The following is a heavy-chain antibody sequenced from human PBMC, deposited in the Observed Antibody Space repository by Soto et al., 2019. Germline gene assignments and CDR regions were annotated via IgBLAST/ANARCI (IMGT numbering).Heavy chain of an antibody. CDR2: ISSSSSYI. J-gene: IGHJ6*02. D-gene: IGHD6-19*01. Sequence: EVQLVESGGGLVKPGGALRLSCAASGFTFSSYSMNWVRQAPGKGLEWVSSISSSSSYIYYADSVKGRFTISRDNAKNSLYLQMNSLRVEDRAVYCCARDGDIAVAGTGYYYYGMDVWGQGTTVAVFS. CDR3: ARDGDIAVAGTGYYYYGMDV. CDR1: GFTFSSYS. V-gene: IGHV3-21*01.